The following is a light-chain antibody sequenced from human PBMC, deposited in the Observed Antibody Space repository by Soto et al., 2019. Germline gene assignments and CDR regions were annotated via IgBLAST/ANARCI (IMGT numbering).Light chain of an antibody. CDR2: GAT. V-gene: IGKV3-15*01. Sequence: EIVMTESPVTLSVSTVERATLSGRASQSVSTKLAWYQHKPGQAPRLLIYGATTRAPDVPARFSGSGSGTDFILTISSLQSEDFAVYYCQQYNDWPWTFGQGTKVDIK. CDR3: QQYNDWPWT. CDR1: QSVSTK. J-gene: IGKJ1*01.